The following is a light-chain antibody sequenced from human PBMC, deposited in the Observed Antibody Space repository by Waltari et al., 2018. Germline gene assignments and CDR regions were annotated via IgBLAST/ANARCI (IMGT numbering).Light chain of an antibody. V-gene: IGKV4-1*01. CDR3: QQHYTTPWT. CDR1: QTVLYSANNKNY. Sequence: DIVMTQSPDSLAVSLGERATINCKSSQTVLYSANNKNYLTWYHQKPGQPPKLLISWASIRESGVPDRVTGSGSGTDFTLTISSLQAEDVAVYYCQQHYTTPWTFGQGTKVEIK. CDR2: WAS. J-gene: IGKJ1*01.